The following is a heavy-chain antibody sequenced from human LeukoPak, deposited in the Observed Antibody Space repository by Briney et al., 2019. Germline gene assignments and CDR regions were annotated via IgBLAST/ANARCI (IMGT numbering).Heavy chain of an antibody. CDR2: FDPEDGET. CDR1: GYTLTELS. D-gene: IGHD3-22*01. Sequence: ASVKVSCKVSGYTLTELSMHWVRQAPGKGLEWMGGFDPEDGETIYAQKFQGRVTMTEDTSTGTAYMELSSLRSEDTAVYYCAKLYSSGWPLECMDVWGQGTTVTVSS. J-gene: IGHJ6*02. V-gene: IGHV1-24*01. CDR3: AKLYSSGWPLECMDV.